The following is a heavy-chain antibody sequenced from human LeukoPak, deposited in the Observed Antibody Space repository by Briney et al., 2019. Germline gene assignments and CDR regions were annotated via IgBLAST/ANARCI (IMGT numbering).Heavy chain of an antibody. J-gene: IGHJ6*03. CDR2: ISGSGGST. V-gene: IGHV3-23*01. CDR3: AKDMASDPAYYYYMDV. CDR1: GLTFSSYA. D-gene: IGHD3-10*01. Sequence: GGSLKLSCAASGLTFSSYAMSWVRQAPGKGLEWVSAISGSGGSTYYADSVKGWFTISRDNSKNTLYLQMNSLRAEDTAVYYCAKDMASDPAYYYYMDVWGKGTTVTVSS.